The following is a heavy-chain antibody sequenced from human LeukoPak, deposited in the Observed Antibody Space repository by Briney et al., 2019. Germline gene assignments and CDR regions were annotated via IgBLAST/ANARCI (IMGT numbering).Heavy chain of an antibody. D-gene: IGHD2-21*01. Sequence: GGSLRLSCAASGFTFSSYEVNWVRQAPGKGLEWVSYISSSGSTIYYADSVKGRFTISRDNAKNSLYLQMNSLRAEDTAVYYCARDLGKQIMVVPDAFDIWGQGTMVTVSS. CDR3: ARDLGKQIMVVPDAFDI. CDR2: ISSSGSTI. CDR1: GFTFSSYE. V-gene: IGHV3-48*03. J-gene: IGHJ3*02.